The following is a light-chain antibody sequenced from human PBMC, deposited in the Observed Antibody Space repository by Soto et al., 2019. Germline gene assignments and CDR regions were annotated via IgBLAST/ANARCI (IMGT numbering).Light chain of an antibody. CDR2: EVN. Sequence: QSALTQPASVSGSPRQSITISCTGASSDVGGYTYVSWYQQHPGKAPKLMIYEVNNRPSGVSNRFSGSKSGNTASLTISVLQAEDEADYYCSSYTSSSTLYVFGTGTKVTVL. CDR1: SSDVGGYTY. J-gene: IGLJ1*01. V-gene: IGLV2-14*01. CDR3: SSYTSSSTLYV.